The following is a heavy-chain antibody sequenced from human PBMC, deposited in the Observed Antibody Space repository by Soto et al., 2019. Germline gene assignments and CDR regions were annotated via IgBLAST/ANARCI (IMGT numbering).Heavy chain of an antibody. J-gene: IGHJ4*02. V-gene: IGHV3-23*01. CDR3: AKDSPVGVPLMRDLHD. CDR2: ISGSGGST. Sequence: GGSLRLSCSAAGFPFSSYGMSWVRQSPGKGLEWVSVISGSGGSTYYADSVKGRFTLSRDNSKNTVYLQMNSLRAEDTAVYYCAKDSPVGVPLMRDLHDWGQGTLVTVSS. CDR1: GFPFSSYG. D-gene: IGHD2-8*01.